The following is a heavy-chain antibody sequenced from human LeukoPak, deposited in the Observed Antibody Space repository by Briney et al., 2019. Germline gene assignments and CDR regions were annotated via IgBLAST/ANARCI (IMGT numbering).Heavy chain of an antibody. CDR1: GGSIRSSYYY. CDR3: ARDGPLPGSSSSYFDY. CDR2: IYDSGST. D-gene: IGHD6-6*01. J-gene: IGHJ4*02. V-gene: IGHV4-39*07. Sequence: SETLSLTCTVSGGSIRSSYYYWGWIRQPPGKGLEWIGSIYDSGSTYYNPSLKSRVTISVDKSKNQFSLKLSSVTAADTAVYYCARDGPLPGSSSSYFDYWGQGTLVTVSS.